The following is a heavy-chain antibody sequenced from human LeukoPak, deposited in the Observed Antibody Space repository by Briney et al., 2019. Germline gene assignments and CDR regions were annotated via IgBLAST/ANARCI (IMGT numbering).Heavy chain of an antibody. CDR1: GGSTSSSSDY. D-gene: IGHD2-15*01. J-gene: IGHJ4*02. Sequence: KTSETLSLTCTVSGGSTSSSSDYWGWIRQPPGKGLEWIGSIYYSGSTYYNPSLKSRVTISVDTSKYQLSLKLSSVTAADTAVYYCARRLVVVSYYFGYWGQGTLVTVSS. V-gene: IGHV4-39*01. CDR3: ARRLVVVSYYFGY. CDR2: IYYSGST.